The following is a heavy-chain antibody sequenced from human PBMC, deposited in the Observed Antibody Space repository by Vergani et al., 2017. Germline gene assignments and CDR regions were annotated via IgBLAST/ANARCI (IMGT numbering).Heavy chain of an antibody. D-gene: IGHD6-13*01. CDR1: GFTFSSYW. CDR3: ARGLVDSSSWYDLDAFDI. J-gene: IGHJ3*02. V-gene: IGHV3-7*04. Sequence: EVQLVESGGGLVQPGGSLRLSCAASGFTFSSYWMSWVRQAPGKGLEWVANIKQDGSEKYYVDSVKGRFTISRDNAKNSLYLQMNSLRAEDTAVYYCARGLVDSSSWYDLDAFDIWGQGTMVTVSS. CDR2: IKQDGSEK.